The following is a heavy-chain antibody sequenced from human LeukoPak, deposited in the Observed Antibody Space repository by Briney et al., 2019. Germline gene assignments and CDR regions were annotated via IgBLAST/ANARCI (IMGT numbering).Heavy chain of an antibody. CDR1: GGTFSSYA. CDR3: ARAYYYDSSGYYSKYYFDY. J-gene: IGHJ4*02. Sequence: GASVKVSCKASGGTFSSYAISWVRQAPGQGLEWMGGIIPIFGTANYAQKFQGRVTITADESTSTAYMELSSLRSEDTAVYYCARAYYYDSSGYYSKYYFDYWGQGTLVTVSS. D-gene: IGHD3-22*01. CDR2: IIPIFGTA. V-gene: IGHV1-69*13.